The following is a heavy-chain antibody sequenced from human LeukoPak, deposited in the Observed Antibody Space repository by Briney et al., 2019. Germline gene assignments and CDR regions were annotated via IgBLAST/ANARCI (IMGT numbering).Heavy chain of an antibody. D-gene: IGHD3-10*01. V-gene: IGHV4-39*01. CDR2: IRYCGSA. CDR3: ARRGASGTNTLAAFDI. J-gene: IGHJ3*02. Sequence: PSETLSLTCTVSGGSINSGSYYWGWIRQPPGKGLEWIGSIRYCGSAYYNPSLKSRVTVSVDTSNNQFSLKLTSVTAADTAVYYCARRGASGTNTLAAFDIWGQGTMVTVSS. CDR1: GGSINSGSYY.